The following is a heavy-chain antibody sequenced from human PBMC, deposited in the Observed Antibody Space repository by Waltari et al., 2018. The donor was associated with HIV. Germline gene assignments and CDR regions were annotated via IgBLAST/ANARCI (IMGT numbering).Heavy chain of an antibody. CDR3: VRDSYGFDI. CDR2: TYYRSEWRF. V-gene: IGHV6-1*02. J-gene: IGHJ5*02. Sequence: QVRLQQSGPGLMKTSQTLPLPCHISRDSLSSNTAAWNWVRRSPSRGFEWLGKTYYRSEWRFDYAGSMKGRLSISVDIAMNQFSLHLTSLIPDDTATYYCVRDSYGFDIWGQGNPV. CDR1: RDSLSSNTAA. D-gene: IGHD3-16*01.